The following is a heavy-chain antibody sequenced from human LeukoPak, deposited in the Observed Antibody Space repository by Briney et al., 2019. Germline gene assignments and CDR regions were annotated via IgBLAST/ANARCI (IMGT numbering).Heavy chain of an antibody. CDR2: IYYSGNT. CDR3: ARASRGHDY. D-gene: IGHD3-10*01. Sequence: SETLSLTCTVSGGSISSSCWSWIRQPPGKGLEWIGYIYYSGNTNYNPSLKSRVTISVDTSKNQFSLKLTSVTAADTAVYYCARASRGHDYWGQGTLVTVSS. V-gene: IGHV4-59*01. J-gene: IGHJ4*02. CDR1: GGSISSSC.